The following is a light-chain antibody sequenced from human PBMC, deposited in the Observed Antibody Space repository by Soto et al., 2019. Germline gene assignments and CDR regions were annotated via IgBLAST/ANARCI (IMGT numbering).Light chain of an antibody. CDR2: DVS. J-gene: IGLJ2*01. Sequence: QSALTQPASVSGSPGQSITISCTGTSSDVGGYNYFSWYQQHTGKAPKLMIYDVSNRPSGVSNRCSGSKSGNTASLTISGLQAEDEADYYCSSYTSSILFGGGTKVTVL. CDR1: SSDVGGYNY. CDR3: SSYTSSIL. V-gene: IGLV2-14*01.